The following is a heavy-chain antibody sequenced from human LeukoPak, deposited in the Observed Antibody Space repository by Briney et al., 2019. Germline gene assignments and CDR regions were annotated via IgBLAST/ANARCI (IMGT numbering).Heavy chain of an antibody. J-gene: IGHJ6*01. CDR2: ISGSGGST. CDR3: AKGGWDTHMGVRFYNYSLGI. V-gene: IGHV3-23*01. D-gene: IGHD2-21*01. CDR1: GFTFSSYA. Sequence: PGGSLRLSCAASGFTFSSYAMSWVRQAPGKGLEWVSAISGSGGSTYYADSVKGRFTISRDNSKNTLYLQMNSLRAEYTAVYYCAKGGWDTHMGVRFYNYSLGIWGEKTTLTVSS.